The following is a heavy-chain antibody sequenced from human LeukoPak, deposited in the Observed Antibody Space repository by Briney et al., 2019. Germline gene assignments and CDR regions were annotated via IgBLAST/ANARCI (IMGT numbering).Heavy chain of an antibody. J-gene: IGHJ3*02. D-gene: IGHD1-14*01. CDR3: AGEKTGSGGFDI. CDR1: GYSFTDHH. V-gene: IGHV1-2*02. CDR2: INLNSGGT. Sequence: VASVNVSCKTSGYSFTDHHIHCVRQAPGQGLEWMGCINLNSGGTHYAQTFRGRITMTRDTSISTVHMDLSRLESDDTALYYYAGEKTGSGGFDIWGQGTMVTISS.